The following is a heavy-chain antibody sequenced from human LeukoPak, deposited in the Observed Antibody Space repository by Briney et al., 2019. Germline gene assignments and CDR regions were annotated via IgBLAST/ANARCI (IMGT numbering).Heavy chain of an antibody. CDR3: ARGGSRHPSPEDY. D-gene: IGHD1-1*01. CDR1: GFTFSSFW. V-gene: IGHV3-7*03. J-gene: IGHJ4*02. CDR2: IKQDGSEK. Sequence: GGSLRLSCAASGFTFSSFWMSWVRQAPGKGLAWVAKIKQDGSEKYFVDSVKGRFTISGDNAKNSLYLQMSSLRAEDTAVYYCARGGSRHPSPEDYWGRGTLVTVSS.